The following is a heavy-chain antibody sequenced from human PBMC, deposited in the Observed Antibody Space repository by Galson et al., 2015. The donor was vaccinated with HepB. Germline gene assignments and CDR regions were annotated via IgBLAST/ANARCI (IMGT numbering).Heavy chain of an antibody. D-gene: IGHD1-26*01. Sequence: SLRLSCAASGFALSSYWMHWVRQAPGKGLVWVSRINSDGSSTTYADSAKGRFTISRDNAKNTLYLQLNSLRAEDTAVYYCTRVKELALDYWGQGALVTVSS. CDR1: GFALSSYW. J-gene: IGHJ4*02. CDR2: INSDGSST. CDR3: TRVKELALDY. V-gene: IGHV3-74*03.